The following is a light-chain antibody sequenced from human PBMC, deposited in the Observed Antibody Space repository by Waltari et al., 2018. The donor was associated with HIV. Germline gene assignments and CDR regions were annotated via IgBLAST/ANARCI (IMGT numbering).Light chain of an antibody. Sequence: QSALAQSPSASGFPGQAVTISCTGTSSDIGSYDYVSWYQQHPGKATKLMIYDVYKRPSGIPERFSGSKSGNTASRTVSGLQAEDEANYYCSSYAGSTNRVVFGGGTFLTVL. CDR1: SSDIGSYDY. CDR3: SSYAGSTNRVV. CDR2: DVY. J-gene: IGLJ2*01. V-gene: IGLV2-8*01.